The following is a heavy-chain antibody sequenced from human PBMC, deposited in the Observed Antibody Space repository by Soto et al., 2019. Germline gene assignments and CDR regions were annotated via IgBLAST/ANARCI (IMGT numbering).Heavy chain of an antibody. CDR1: GGSISSYY. CDR2: IYYSGST. V-gene: IGHV4-59*12. Sequence: QVQLQESGPGLVKPSETLSLTCTVSGGSISSYYWSWIRQPPGKGLEWIGYIYYSGSTNYNPSRKGRVNLSVDTYQHRFSRKLRAVTAADTAVYYCARARLSRSWWFDPWGQGTLVTVSS. D-gene: IGHD3-10*01. CDR3: ARARLSRSWWFDP. J-gene: IGHJ5*02.